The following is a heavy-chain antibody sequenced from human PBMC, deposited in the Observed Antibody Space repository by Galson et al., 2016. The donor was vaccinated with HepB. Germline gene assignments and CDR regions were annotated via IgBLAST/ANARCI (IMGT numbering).Heavy chain of an antibody. CDR2: ISRSGDSR. J-gene: IGHJ4*02. CDR3: AKRHEYCPPVGCSVDY. CDR1: GFTFNNYG. D-gene: IGHD2/OR15-2a*01. Sequence: SLRLSCAASGFTFNNYGMTWVRQAPGKGLEVVSSISRSGDSRDYADSVKGRFTISRDNSKNTLSLQMNSLRPDDTAVYYCAKRHEYCPPVGCSVDYWGQGTLVSASS. V-gene: IGHV3-23*01.